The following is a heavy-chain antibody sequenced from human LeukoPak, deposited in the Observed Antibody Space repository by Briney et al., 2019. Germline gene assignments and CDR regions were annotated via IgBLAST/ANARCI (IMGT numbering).Heavy chain of an antibody. CDR3: ARDLNVAVAGPIFDY. D-gene: IGHD6-19*01. V-gene: IGHV4-4*07. Sequence: SETLSLTCTLSGGSISSYYWSWIRQPAGKGLEWIGRIYTTGSTNYNPSLKSRVAMSADTSKNQFSLKLSSVSAADTAVYYCARDLNVAVAGPIFDYWGQGTLVTVSS. J-gene: IGHJ4*02. CDR2: IYTTGST. CDR1: GGSISSYY.